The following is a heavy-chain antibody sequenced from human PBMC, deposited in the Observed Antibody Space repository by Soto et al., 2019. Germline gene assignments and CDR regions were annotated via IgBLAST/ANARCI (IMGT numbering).Heavy chain of an antibody. V-gene: IGHV3-23*01. CDR1: GFTFSSYS. CDR3: AKKVNSGSGSQFFDY. CDR2: FRSGGDDETT. Sequence: EVQLLESGGGLVQPGGSLRLSCAASGFTFSSYSMSWVRQAPGKGLEWVSGFRSGGDDETTYYADAVRGRFTISRDNSKNTLVLQMNGLRAEDTAIYYCAKKVNSGSGSQFFDYWGQGTMVTVSS. D-gene: IGHD3-10*01. J-gene: IGHJ4*02.